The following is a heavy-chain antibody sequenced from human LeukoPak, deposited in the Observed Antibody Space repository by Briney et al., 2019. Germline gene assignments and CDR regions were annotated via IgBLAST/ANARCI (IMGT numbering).Heavy chain of an antibody. CDR2: IRFDGSNN. V-gene: IGHV3-30*02. D-gene: IGHD1-26*01. Sequence: GGSLRLSCAASGFTFNSYGIHWVRQAPGKGLEWVAFIRFDGSNNYYADSVKGRFTISRDNFKNTLYLQMNSLRAEDTAVYYCAKSVVVGATIYYYYYYMDVWGKGTTVTISS. CDR1: GFTFNSYG. J-gene: IGHJ6*03. CDR3: AKSVVVGATIYYYYYYMDV.